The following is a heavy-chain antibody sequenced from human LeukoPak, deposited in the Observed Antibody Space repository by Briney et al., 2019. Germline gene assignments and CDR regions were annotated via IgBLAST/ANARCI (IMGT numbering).Heavy chain of an antibody. V-gene: IGHV1-69*05. CDR2: IIPIFGTA. J-gene: IGHJ4*02. D-gene: IGHD3-16*01. CDR3: AKRGGFRRFGGSSDGFDY. Sequence: GASVKVSCKASGGTFSSYAISWVRQAPGQGLEWMGGIIPIFGTANYAQKFQGRVTITTDESTSTAYMELSSLRSEDTAVYYCAKRGGFRRFGGSSDGFDYWGQGTLVTVSS. CDR1: GGTFSSYA.